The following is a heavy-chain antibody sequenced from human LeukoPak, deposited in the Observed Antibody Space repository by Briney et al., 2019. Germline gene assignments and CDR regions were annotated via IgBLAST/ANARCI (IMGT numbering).Heavy chain of an antibody. V-gene: IGHV3-30*04. CDR1: GFTFNKYA. D-gene: IGHD5-18*01. CDR2: ISYDGSYK. J-gene: IGHJ5*02. CDR3: AKASSLDTAMVFDP. Sequence: PGGSLRLSCAASGFTFNKYAIHWVRQAPGKGLEWVTVISYDGSYKDYPDSVKGRFTISRDNSKNTLYLQMNSLRAEDTAVYYCAKASSLDTAMVFDPWGQGTLVTVSS.